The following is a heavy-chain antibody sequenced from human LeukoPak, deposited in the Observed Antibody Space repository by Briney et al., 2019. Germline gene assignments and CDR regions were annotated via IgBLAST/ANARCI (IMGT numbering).Heavy chain of an antibody. Sequence: SETLSPTCTVSGGSISSYYWSWIRQPPGKGLEWIGYIYYSGSTNYNPSLKSRVTISVDTSKNQFSLKLSSVTAADTAVYYCARGWTQDAFDIWGQGTMVTVSS. CDR1: GGSISSYY. CDR2: IYYSGST. CDR3: ARGWTQDAFDI. V-gene: IGHV4-59*01. J-gene: IGHJ3*02. D-gene: IGHD1-1*01.